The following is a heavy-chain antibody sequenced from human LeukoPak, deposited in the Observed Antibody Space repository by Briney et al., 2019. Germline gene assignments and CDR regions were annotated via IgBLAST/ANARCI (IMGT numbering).Heavy chain of an antibody. CDR1: GGSFSGYS. J-gene: IGHJ3*02. V-gene: IGHV4-34*01. Sequence: SETLSLTCAVYGGSFSGYSWSWIRQPPGKGLEWIGEINHSGSTNYNPSLKSRVTISVDTSKNQFSLKLSSVTAADTAVYYCAKGYPRAFDIWGQGTMVTVSS. CDR2: INHSGST. CDR3: AKGYPRAFDI. D-gene: IGHD5-18*01.